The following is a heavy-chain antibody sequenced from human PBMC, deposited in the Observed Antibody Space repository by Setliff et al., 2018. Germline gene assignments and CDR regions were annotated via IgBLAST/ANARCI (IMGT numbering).Heavy chain of an antibody. J-gene: IGHJ4*02. V-gene: IGHV4-34*01. CDR3: AADSGDRDSFDY. CDR2: INHSEST. Sequence: PSETLSLTCSVYGGSLTTYYWGWIRQPPGKGLEWIGEINHSESTNYSPALKSRVTISIDTSRNQFSLKLNSVTAADTAVYYCAADSGDRDSFDYWGQGTLVTAPQ. CDR1: GGSLTTYY. D-gene: IGHD4-17*01.